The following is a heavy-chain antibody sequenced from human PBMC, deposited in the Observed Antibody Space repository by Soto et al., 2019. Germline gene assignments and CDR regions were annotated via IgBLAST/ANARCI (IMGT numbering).Heavy chain of an antibody. CDR3: ARDFNNSTRYGMDV. D-gene: IGHD4-4*01. CDR1: GGSISSGGYY. J-gene: IGHJ6*02. CDR2: IYYSGST. V-gene: IGHV4-31*03. Sequence: SETLSLTCTVSGGSISSGGYYWSWIRQHPGKGLEWIGYIYYSGSTYYNPSLKSRVTISVDTSKNQFSLKLSSVTAADTAVYYCARDFNNSTRYGMDVWGQGTTVTVSS.